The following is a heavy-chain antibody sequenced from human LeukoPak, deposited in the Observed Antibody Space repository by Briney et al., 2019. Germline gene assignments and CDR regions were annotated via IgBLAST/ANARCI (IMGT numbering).Heavy chain of an antibody. CDR3: ARDRAKYDSTDYFDY. V-gene: IGHV1-2*02. J-gene: IGHJ4*02. CDR1: GYSFSDYF. Sequence: ASVKVSCKASGYSFSDYFIYWVRQAPGQRLELMGWVNPNRGDTNYAQKFQGGVSMTRDTSITTVYMELSRLRSDDTAVYHCARDRAKYDSTDYFDYWGQGTLVTVSS. D-gene: IGHD3-16*01. CDR2: VNPNRGDT.